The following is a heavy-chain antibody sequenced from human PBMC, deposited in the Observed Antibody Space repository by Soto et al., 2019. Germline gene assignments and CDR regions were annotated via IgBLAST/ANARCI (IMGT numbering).Heavy chain of an antibody. J-gene: IGHJ4*02. CDR2: NYYSGST. V-gene: IGHV4-31*02. CDR3: GRGXAGSIKALLLSPGTLLGR. D-gene: IGHD3-10*01. Sequence: SETLSLTRTVDADSFSSGGTNWTWSREQPGKGLEWSGYNYYSGSTYYNPSLKSRVTISVDTSKNQFSLKLSSVTAADTAVYYCGRGXAGSIKALLLSPGTLLGRWGKGTQVT. CDR1: ADSFSSGGTN.